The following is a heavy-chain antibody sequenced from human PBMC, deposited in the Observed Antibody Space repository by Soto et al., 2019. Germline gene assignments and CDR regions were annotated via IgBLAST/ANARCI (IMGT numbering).Heavy chain of an antibody. J-gene: IGHJ6*04. V-gene: IGHV1-8*02. D-gene: IGHD1-1*01. CDR2: MNLKSGNK. CDR1: GYSFTSYD. CDR3: ARGLKKVGARYNNSYWAL. Sequence: XSVKVSFNASGYSFTSYDINLLLHSTGQGLKWMGWMNLKSGNKGYAQKFQGRVTMTRNTSISTAYREMSSLRSEDTAVYFFARGLKKVGARYNNSYWALWGKGTPVTVSS.